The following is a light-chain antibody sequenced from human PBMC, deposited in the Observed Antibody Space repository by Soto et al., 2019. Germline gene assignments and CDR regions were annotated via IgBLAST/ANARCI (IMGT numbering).Light chain of an antibody. Sequence: DIQMTESPSSLFASVGDRATITSRPGQYIGRYLNWYKQKLGKARKLMSYAASSLHSGVPSRFSGSGSGTDFTLTISSLKPEDFETYSCQQTYRTPLTVGGGTKVDIK. CDR1: QYIGRY. V-gene: IGKV1-39*01. J-gene: IGKJ4*01. CDR3: QQTYRTPLT. CDR2: AAS.